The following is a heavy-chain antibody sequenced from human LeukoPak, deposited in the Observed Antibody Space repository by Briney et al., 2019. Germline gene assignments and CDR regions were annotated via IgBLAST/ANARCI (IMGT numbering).Heavy chain of an antibody. CDR3: AKGYGSSTSYGNWFDP. V-gene: IGHV3-30*18. CDR1: GFTFSTYA. D-gene: IGHD2-2*01. J-gene: IGHJ5*02. Sequence: GRPPRLSCGASGFTFSTYAMHWVRQTPDKGLEWVAFISSGGTSENYADSVKGRFTISRDNSKNTLYLRMNNLTPEDTAVYYCAKGYGSSTSYGNWFDPWGQGTLVTVSS. CDR2: ISSGGTSE.